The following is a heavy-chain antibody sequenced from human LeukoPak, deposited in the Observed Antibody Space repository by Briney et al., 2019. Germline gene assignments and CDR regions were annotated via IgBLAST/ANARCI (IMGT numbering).Heavy chain of an antibody. CDR1: GFTFSSYS. Sequence: PGGSLRLSCAASGFTFSSYSMNWVRQAPGKGLEWVANIDGDGSGKYYGDSVKGRFTISRDNAKNSLYLQMNNLRAEDTAVYYCARGDFWSGDYWGQGTLVTVSS. J-gene: IGHJ4*02. CDR2: IDGDGSGK. V-gene: IGHV3-7*01. D-gene: IGHD3-3*01. CDR3: ARGDFWSGDY.